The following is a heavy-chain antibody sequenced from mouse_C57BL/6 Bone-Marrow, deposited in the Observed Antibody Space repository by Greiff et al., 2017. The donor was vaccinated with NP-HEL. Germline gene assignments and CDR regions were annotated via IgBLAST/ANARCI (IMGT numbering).Heavy chain of an antibody. D-gene: IGHD2-2*01. Sequence: VHVKQSGAELVRPGASVKLSCTASGFNIKDDYMHWVKQRPEQGLEWIGWIDPENGDTEYASKFQGKATITADTSSNTAYLQLSSLTSEDTAVYYCTVYYGYDVGLNYWGQGTTLTVSS. J-gene: IGHJ2*01. CDR1: GFNIKDDY. CDR3: TVYYGYDVGLNY. V-gene: IGHV14-4*01. CDR2: IDPENGDT.